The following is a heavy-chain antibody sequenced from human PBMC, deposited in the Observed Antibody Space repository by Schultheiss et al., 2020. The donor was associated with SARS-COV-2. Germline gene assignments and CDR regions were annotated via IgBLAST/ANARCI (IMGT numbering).Heavy chain of an antibody. Sequence: GGSLRLSCAASGFTFSSYEMNWVRQAPGKGLEWVSYISSRGSTIYYADSVKGRFTISRDNAKNSLYLQMNSLRAEDTAVYYCARERSRSYFDYWGQGTLVTVSS. CDR3: ARERSRSYFDY. D-gene: IGHD3-10*01. CDR1: GFTFSSYE. J-gene: IGHJ4*02. CDR2: ISSRGSTI. V-gene: IGHV3-48*03.